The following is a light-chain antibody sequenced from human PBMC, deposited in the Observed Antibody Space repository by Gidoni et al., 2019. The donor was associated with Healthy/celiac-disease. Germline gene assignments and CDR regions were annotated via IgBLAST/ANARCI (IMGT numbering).Light chain of an antibody. J-gene: IGLJ1*01. CDR3: QAWDSSTYV. V-gene: IGLV3-1*01. CDR2: QDS. CDR1: KLGDKY. Sequence: SYELTQPPSVSVSPGQTASITCSGAKLGDKYACWYQQKPGQSPVLVIHQDSKRPSGIPGRFSGSNSGNTATLTISGTQAMDEADYYCQAWDSSTYVFGTGTKVTVL.